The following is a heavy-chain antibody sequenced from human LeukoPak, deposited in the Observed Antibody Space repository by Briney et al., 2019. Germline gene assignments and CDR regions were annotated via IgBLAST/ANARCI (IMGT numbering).Heavy chain of an antibody. CDR1: GFTFSTYS. CDR3: ARMPGYCPNTRCLSYIDV. J-gene: IGHJ6*03. CDR2: IYSSSYYI. V-gene: IGHV3-21*01. Sequence: GGSLRLSCVASGFTFSTYSMNWFRQAPGKGLEWVSDIYSSSYYIYYADSVKGRFTISIDNAKNSLYLQMNSLRAEDTAVYYCARMPGYCPNTRCLSYIDVWGKGTTVTVSS. D-gene: IGHD2-8*01.